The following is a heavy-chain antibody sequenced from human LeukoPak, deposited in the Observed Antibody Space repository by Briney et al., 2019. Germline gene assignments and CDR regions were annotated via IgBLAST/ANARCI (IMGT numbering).Heavy chain of an antibody. D-gene: IGHD5/OR15-5a*01. CDR2: INPISGGT. CDR3: ARGLHHLYYFDY. CDR1: GYTFTGYY. J-gene: IGHJ4*02. Sequence: ASVTVSCKASGYTFTGYYMHWVRQAPGQGLEWMGWINPISGGTNYTQRFQGRVTMTRDTSISTAYMELNRLRSDDTAVYYCARGLHHLYYFDYWGQGTLVTVSS. V-gene: IGHV1-2*02.